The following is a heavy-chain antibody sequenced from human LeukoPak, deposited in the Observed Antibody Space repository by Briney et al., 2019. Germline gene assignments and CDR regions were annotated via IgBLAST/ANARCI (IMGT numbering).Heavy chain of an antibody. CDR1: GGSISSYY. CDR2: IYTSGST. Sequence: SETLPLTCTVSGGSISSYYWSWLRQPAGKGLEWIGRIYTSGSTNYNPSLKSRVTISVDKSKNQFSLKLSSVTAADTAVYYCASDTVTSDYWGQGTLVTVSS. J-gene: IGHJ4*02. V-gene: IGHV4-4*07. CDR3: ASDTVTSDY. D-gene: IGHD4-17*01.